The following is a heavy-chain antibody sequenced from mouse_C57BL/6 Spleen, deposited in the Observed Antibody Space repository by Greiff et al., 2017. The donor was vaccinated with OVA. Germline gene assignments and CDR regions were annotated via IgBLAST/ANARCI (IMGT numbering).Heavy chain of an antibody. CDR1: GFTFSDAW. Sequence: EVKVEESGGGLVQPGGSMKLSCAASGFTFSDAWMDWVRQSPEKGLEWVAEIRNKANNHATYYAESVKGRFTISRDDSKSSVYLQMNSLRAEDTGIYYCTRRLRPSYHAMDYWGQGTSVTVSS. D-gene: IGHD2-4*01. J-gene: IGHJ4*01. CDR3: TRRLRPSYHAMDY. CDR2: IRNKANNHAT. V-gene: IGHV6-6*01.